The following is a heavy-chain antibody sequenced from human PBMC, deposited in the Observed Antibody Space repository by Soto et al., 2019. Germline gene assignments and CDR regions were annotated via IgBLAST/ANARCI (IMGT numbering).Heavy chain of an antibody. Sequence: SETLSLTCTVSGGSVSSGSYYWSWIRQPPGKGLEWIGYIYYSGSTNYNPSPKSRVTISVDTSKNQFSLKLSSVTAADTAVYYCASRSSGWYFDYWGQGTLVTVSS. CDR2: IYYSGST. CDR1: GGSVSSGSYY. D-gene: IGHD6-19*01. V-gene: IGHV4-61*01. CDR3: ASRSSGWYFDY. J-gene: IGHJ4*02.